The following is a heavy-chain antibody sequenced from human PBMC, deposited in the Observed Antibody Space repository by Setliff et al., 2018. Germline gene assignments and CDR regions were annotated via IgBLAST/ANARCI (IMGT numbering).Heavy chain of an antibody. CDR3: ATAPITMVRGVIPINWFDP. CDR2: VDPEDGET. J-gene: IGHJ5*02. D-gene: IGHD3-10*01. V-gene: IGHV1-69-2*01. Sequence: GASVKVSCKASGYTFTDYYMHWVQQAPGKGHEWMGRVDPEDGETIYAEKFQGRVTITADTSTDTAYMELSSLRSEDTAVYYCATAPITMVRGVIPINWFDPWGQGTLVTVSS. CDR1: GYTFTDYY.